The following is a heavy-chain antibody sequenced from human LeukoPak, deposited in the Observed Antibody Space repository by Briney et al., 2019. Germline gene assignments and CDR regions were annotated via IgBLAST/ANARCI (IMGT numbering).Heavy chain of an antibody. CDR2: IYYSGST. CDR3: ARAPYTIYLFDP. CDR1: GGSFSGYY. J-gene: IGHJ5*02. V-gene: IGHV4-34*01. Sequence: SETLSLTCAVYGGSFSGYYWGWIRQPPGKGLEWIGSIYYSGSTYYNPSLKSRVTISVDTSKNQFSLKLSSVTAADTAVYYCARAPYTIYLFDPWGQGTLVTVSS. D-gene: IGHD3-16*01.